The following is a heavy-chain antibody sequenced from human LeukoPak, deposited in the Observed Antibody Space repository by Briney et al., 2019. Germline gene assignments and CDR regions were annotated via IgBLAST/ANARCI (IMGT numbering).Heavy chain of an antibody. CDR2: INHSGST. V-gene: IGHV4-34*01. CDR3: ARAGRGYNYGFVPSELDYYYYYLNV. Sequence: SETLSLTCAVYGGSFSGYYWSWIRQPPGKGLEWIGDINHSGSTNYNPSLKSRVTISVDTSKNQFSLKLSSVTAADTAVYYCARAGRGYNYGFVPSELDYYYYYLNVWGKGTTVTVSS. D-gene: IGHD5-18*01. J-gene: IGHJ6*03. CDR1: GGSFSGYY.